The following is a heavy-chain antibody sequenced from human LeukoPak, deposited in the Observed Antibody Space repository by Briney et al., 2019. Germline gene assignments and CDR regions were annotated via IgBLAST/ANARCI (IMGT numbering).Heavy chain of an antibody. CDR2: INPNTGGT. V-gene: IGHV1-2*02. J-gene: IGHJ3*02. Sequence: ASVKVSLKSSGYTFIGNYMHWVRQAPGQGLEWMGWINPNTGGTHFAQNFQGRVTMTRDTSISTAYMELSRLRSDDTAVYYCAREGRQQLAPGNDGFDIWGQGTMVTVSS. CDR1: GYTFIGNY. CDR3: AREGRQQLAPGNDGFDI. D-gene: IGHD6-13*01.